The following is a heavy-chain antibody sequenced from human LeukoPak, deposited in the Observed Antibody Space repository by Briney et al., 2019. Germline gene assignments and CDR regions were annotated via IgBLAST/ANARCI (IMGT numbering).Heavy chain of an antibody. Sequence: AGGSLRLSCAVSGFTFSIYGMNWVRQAPGKGLEWVSYISSSGYTIYYADSVKGRFTISRDNAKHSMHLQMNSLRAEDTAVYYCARGHDSSGYYFWGQGTLVTVSS. D-gene: IGHD3-22*01. J-gene: IGHJ4*02. CDR3: ARGHDSSGYYF. CDR1: GFTFSIYG. CDR2: ISSSGYTI. V-gene: IGHV3-48*03.